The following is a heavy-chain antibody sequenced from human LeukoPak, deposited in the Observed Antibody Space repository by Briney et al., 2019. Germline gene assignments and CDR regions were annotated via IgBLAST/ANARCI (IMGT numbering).Heavy chain of an antibody. CDR2: INSDGSTT. V-gene: IGHV3-74*01. Sequence: WGSLRLSCAASGFTFSKYWMHWVRQAPGKGLVWVSRINSDGSTTDYADSVKGRFTISRDNAKNTLYLQMNSLRVEDTAVYYCARILHAFDIWGQGTMVTVSS. CDR3: ARILHAFDI. D-gene: IGHD2-15*01. J-gene: IGHJ3*02. CDR1: GFTFSKYW.